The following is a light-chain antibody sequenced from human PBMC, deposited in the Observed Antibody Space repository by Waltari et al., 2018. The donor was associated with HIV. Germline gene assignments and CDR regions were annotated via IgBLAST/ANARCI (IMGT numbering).Light chain of an antibody. CDR2: KDS. CDR3: QSADITGTLGV. Sequence: SYELAQPPSVSVSPGQTARLTCSGDALPRQFVYWYKQKPGQAPIVVIYKDSEWPSGVPEGFSGFSSGTKSTLTMSAVQAEDEADYYCQSADITGTLGVFGGGTRLTV. CDR1: ALPRQF. J-gene: IGLJ2*01. V-gene: IGLV3-25*03.